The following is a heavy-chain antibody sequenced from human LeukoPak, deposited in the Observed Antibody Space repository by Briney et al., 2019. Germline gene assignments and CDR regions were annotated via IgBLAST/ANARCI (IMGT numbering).Heavy chain of an antibody. Sequence: GSSVKVSCKASGGTFSSYAISWVRQAPGQGLEWMGGIIPIFGTANYAQKFQGRVTITADKSTSTAYMELSSLRSEDTAVYYCARGPISERLIAAAGTGDFYYYYGMDVWGKGTTVTVSS. CDR1: GGTFSSYA. CDR2: IIPIFGTA. J-gene: IGHJ6*04. D-gene: IGHD6-13*01. CDR3: ARGPISERLIAAAGTGDFYYYYGMDV. V-gene: IGHV1-69*06.